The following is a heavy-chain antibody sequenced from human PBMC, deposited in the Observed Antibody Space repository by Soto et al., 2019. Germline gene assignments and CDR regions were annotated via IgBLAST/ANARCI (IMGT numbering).Heavy chain of an antibody. J-gene: IGHJ4*02. Sequence: EVQLVESGGGLVKPGGSLRLSCAASGFTFTRYSMNWVRQAPGKGLEWVSSISSTTNYIYYGDSMKGRFTISRDNVKNSLYQEMNSLRAEDTAVYYCARESEDLTSNFDYWGQGTLVTVSS. CDR1: GFTFTRYS. CDR3: ARESEDLTSNFDY. V-gene: IGHV3-21*06. CDR2: ISSTTNYI.